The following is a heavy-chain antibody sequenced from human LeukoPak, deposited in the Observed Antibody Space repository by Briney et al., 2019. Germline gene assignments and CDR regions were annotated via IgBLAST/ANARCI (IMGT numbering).Heavy chain of an antibody. J-gene: IGHJ4*02. V-gene: IGHV3-21*01. CDR3: ARRVAVADNYFDY. CDR2: ISNSSSYI. D-gene: IGHD6-19*01. CDR1: GFTFNNYS. Sequence: PGGSLRLSCAASGFTFNNYSMNWVRQAPGKGLEWVSSISNSSSYIYYADSVKGRFTISRDNAKNSLHLQMNSLRAEDTGVYYCARRVAVADNYFDYWGQGTLVTVSS.